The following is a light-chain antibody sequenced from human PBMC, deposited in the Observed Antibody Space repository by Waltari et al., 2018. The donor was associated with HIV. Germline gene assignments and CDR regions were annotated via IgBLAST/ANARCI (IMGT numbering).Light chain of an antibody. Sequence: DIQMNQSPSSLSASVGDRVTITCQASQDISNYLNWYQQKPGKAPKLLIYDASNLERGVPSRFSGSGSGTDFTFTISSLQPEDIATYYCQQYDNLPITFGQGTRLEIK. CDR3: QQYDNLPIT. CDR1: QDISNY. V-gene: IGKV1-33*01. CDR2: DAS. J-gene: IGKJ5*01.